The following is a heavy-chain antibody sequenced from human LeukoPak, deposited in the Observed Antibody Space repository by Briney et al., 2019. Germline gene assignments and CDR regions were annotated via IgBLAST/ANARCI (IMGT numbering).Heavy chain of an antibody. D-gene: IGHD3-22*01. CDR2: ISAYNGNT. CDR1: GYTFTSYG. V-gene: IGHV1-18*01. CDR3: ARDYYDSSGYPQYYFDY. J-gene: IGHJ4*02. Sequence: ASVKVSCKASGYTFTSYGISWVRQAPGQGLEWMGWISAYNGNTNYAQKLQGRVTMTTDTSTGTAYMELRSLRSDDTAVYYCARDYYDSSGYPQYYFDYWGQGTLVTVSS.